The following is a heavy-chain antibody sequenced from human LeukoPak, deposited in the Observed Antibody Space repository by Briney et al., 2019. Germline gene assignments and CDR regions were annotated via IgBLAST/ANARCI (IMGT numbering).Heavy chain of an antibody. Sequence: GESLEISCEGSGYSFSNYWIGWVRQMPGKGLEWMGIIYPGDYETRYSPSFQGLVTISVDKSISTACLQWSSLKASDTAMYYCAIPPGYCGNDCSFDHWGQGTLVTVSS. CDR2: IYPGDYET. V-gene: IGHV5-51*01. CDR1: GYSFSNYW. J-gene: IGHJ4*02. CDR3: AIPPGYCGNDCSFDH. D-gene: IGHD2-21*02.